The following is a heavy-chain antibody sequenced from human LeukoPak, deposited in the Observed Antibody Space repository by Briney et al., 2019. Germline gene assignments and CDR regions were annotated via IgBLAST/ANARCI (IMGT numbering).Heavy chain of an antibody. D-gene: IGHD3-10*01. V-gene: IGHV3-33*01. CDR1: GFTFNKYC. J-gene: IGHJ4*02. CDR2: IWHDGRNK. Sequence: GGSLRLSCAASGFTFNKYCMHWVSQAPGKGLEWVAVIWHDGRNKYYADSVKGRFTVSRDNSKNTLYLQMSSLRPEDTAVYYCARDRVSDDPIDYWGQGTPVTVSS. CDR3: ARDRVSDDPIDY.